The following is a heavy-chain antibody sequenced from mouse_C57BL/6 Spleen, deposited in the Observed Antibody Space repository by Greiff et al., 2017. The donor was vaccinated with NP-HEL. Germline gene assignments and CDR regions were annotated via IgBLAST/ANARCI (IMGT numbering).Heavy chain of an antibody. J-gene: IGHJ1*03. CDR3: ARHYYGSSHSYWYFDV. CDR1: GFTFSSYG. Sequence: EVKLMESGGDLVKPGGSLKLSCAASGFTFSSYGMSWVRQTPDKRLEWVATISSGGSYTYYPDSVKGRFTISRDNAKNTLYLQMSSLKSEDTAMYYCARHYYGSSHSYWYFDVWGTGTTVTVSS. V-gene: IGHV5-6*01. D-gene: IGHD1-1*01. CDR2: ISSGGSYT.